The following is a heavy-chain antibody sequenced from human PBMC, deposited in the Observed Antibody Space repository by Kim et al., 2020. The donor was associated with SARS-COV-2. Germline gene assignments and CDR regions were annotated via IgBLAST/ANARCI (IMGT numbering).Heavy chain of an antibody. Sequence: SVKVSCKASGGTFSSYAISWVRQAPGQGLEWMGGIIPIFGTANYAQKFQGRVTITADESTSTAYMELSSLRSEDTAVYYCAIPRPGGSGSWGYYYYYGMDVWGQGTTVTVSS. V-gene: IGHV1-69*13. D-gene: IGHD3-10*01. CDR3: AIPRPGGSGSWGYYYYYGMDV. CDR2: IIPIFGTA. CDR1: GGTFSSYA. J-gene: IGHJ6*02.